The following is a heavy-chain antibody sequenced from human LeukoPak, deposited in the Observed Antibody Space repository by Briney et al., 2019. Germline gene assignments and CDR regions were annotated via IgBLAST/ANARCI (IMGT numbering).Heavy chain of an antibody. CDR2: IVHSGNT. Sequence: KPSETLSLTCAVYGGSFSGYYWSWIRQPPGKGLEWLGEIVHSGNTKYNPSLKSRVTISVDTSKNQFSLNLTSVTAADTAVYYCARFGSSTWYKGAFDIWGQGTMVTVAS. J-gene: IGHJ3*02. CDR3: ARFGSSTWYKGAFDI. V-gene: IGHV4-34*12. CDR1: GGSFSGYY. D-gene: IGHD6-13*01.